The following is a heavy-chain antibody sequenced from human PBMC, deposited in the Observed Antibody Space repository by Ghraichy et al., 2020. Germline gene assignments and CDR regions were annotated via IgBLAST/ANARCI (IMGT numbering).Heavy chain of an antibody. CDR1: GDSVSSNSAA. J-gene: IGHJ4*02. V-gene: IGHV6-1*01. Sequence: SQTLSLTCAISGDSVSSNSAAWNWIRQSPSRGLEWLGRTYYRSKWYNDYAVSVKSRITINPDTSKNQFSLQLNSVTPEDTAVYYCAREWSVHMAEEGSGLDYWGQGTLVTVSS. CDR2: TYYRSKWYN. CDR3: AREWSVHMAEEGSGLDY. D-gene: IGHD3-10*01.